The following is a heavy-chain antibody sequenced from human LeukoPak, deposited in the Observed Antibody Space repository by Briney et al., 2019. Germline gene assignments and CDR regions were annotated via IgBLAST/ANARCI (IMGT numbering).Heavy chain of an antibody. Sequence: PGGSLRLSCAASGLTFSSYGMHWVRQAPGKGLEWVAFIRYDGSNKYYADSVKGRFTISRDNSKNTLYLQMNSLRAEDTAVYYCAKDAMTTVTTYAFDIWGQGTMVTVSS. CDR1: GLTFSSYG. J-gene: IGHJ3*02. V-gene: IGHV3-30*02. D-gene: IGHD4-17*01. CDR3: AKDAMTTVTTYAFDI. CDR2: IRYDGSNK.